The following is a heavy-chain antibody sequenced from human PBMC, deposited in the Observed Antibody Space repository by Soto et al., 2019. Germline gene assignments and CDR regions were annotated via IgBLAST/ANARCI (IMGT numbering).Heavy chain of an antibody. D-gene: IGHD3-9*01. Sequence: GESLKISCAASGFTFSSYAMHWVRQAPGKGLEWVAVISYDGSNKYYADSVKGRFTISRDNSKNTLYLQMNSLRAEDTAVYYCARADYDIFYFDYWGQGTLVTVSS. CDR1: GFTFSSYA. V-gene: IGHV3-30-3*01. J-gene: IGHJ4*02. CDR2: ISYDGSNK. CDR3: ARADYDIFYFDY.